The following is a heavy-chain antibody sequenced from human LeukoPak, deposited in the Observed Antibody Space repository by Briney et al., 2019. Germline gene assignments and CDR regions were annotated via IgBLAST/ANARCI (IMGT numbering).Heavy chain of an antibody. Sequence: GSLRLSCAASGFTFSSYSMNWVRQPPGKGLEWIGEINHSGSTNYNPSLKSRVTISVDTSKNQFSLKLSSVTAADTAVYYCAKGERGYYYYYYMDVWGKGTTVTISS. D-gene: IGHD1-26*01. CDR3: AKGERGYYYYYYMDV. J-gene: IGHJ6*03. CDR1: GFTFSSYS. CDR2: INHSGST. V-gene: IGHV4-34*08.